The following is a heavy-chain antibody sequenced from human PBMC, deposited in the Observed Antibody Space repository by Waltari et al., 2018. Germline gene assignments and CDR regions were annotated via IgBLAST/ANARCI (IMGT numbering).Heavy chain of an antibody. J-gene: IGHJ5*02. V-gene: IGHV1-69-2*01. CDR1: GYTFPDSY. CDR3: ARGTVGPSNNWFDT. CDR2: VDPELGDI. Sequence: DVQLVQSGAEVKKPGATVKISCKASGYTFPDSYIHWVQQTPTKGLEWVGRVDPELGDILYTENFQGRVTITADTSTDTVHMELSSLRSEETAVYFCARGTVGPSNNWFDTWGQGTLVTVSS. D-gene: IGHD1-26*01.